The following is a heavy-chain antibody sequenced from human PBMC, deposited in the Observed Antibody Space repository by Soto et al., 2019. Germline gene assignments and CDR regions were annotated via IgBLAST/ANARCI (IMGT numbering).Heavy chain of an antibody. CDR2: ISSSGSTI. Sequence: EVQLVESGGGLVQPGGSLRLSCAASGFTFSSYSMNWVRQAPGKGLGWVSYISSSGSTIYYADSVKGRFTISRDNAKTSLYLQTTSLRDEDTGVYYCARDLRMVYATDFDYWGQGTLVTVSS. J-gene: IGHJ4*02. CDR3: ARDLRMVYATDFDY. V-gene: IGHV3-48*02. CDR1: GFTFSSYS. D-gene: IGHD2-8*01.